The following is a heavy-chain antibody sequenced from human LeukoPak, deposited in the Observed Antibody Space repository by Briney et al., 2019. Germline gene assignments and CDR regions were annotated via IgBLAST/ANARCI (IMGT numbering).Heavy chain of an antibody. CDR1: GGSISSSSYY. J-gene: IGHJ4*02. CDR2: IYHSGST. V-gene: IGHV4-39*01. Sequence: SETLSLTCTVSGGSISSSSYYWGWIRQPPGKGLEWIGSIYHSGSTYYNPSLKSRVTISVDTSKNQFSLKLSSVTAADTAVYYXARHRSDYDFWSGYYHDXXGQGXXVTV. D-gene: IGHD3-3*01. CDR3: ARHRSDYDFWSGYYHDX.